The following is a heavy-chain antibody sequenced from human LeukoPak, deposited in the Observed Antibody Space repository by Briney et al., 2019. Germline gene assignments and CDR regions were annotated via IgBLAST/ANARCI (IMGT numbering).Heavy chain of an antibody. D-gene: IGHD1-1*01. CDR1: GYTFTGYY. J-gene: IGHJ4*02. V-gene: IGHV1-2*02. CDR2: IKPNSGGT. CDR3: ARSTTGTTFSNFDY. Sequence: GASVNVSCKASGYTFTGYYMHWVRQPPGQGLEWMGWIKPNSGGTNYAQKFQGRVTMTRDTSINTAYMELSRLRSDDTAVYYCARSTTGTTFSNFDYWGQGTLVTVSS.